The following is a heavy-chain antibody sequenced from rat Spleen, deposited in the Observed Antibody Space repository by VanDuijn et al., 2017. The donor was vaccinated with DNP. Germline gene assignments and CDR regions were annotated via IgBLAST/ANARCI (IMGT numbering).Heavy chain of an antibody. CDR2: IIYDGSST. J-gene: IGHJ4*01. CDR3: ARHRTIMPYYYAMDA. D-gene: IGHD1-12*01. CDR1: GFTFSNYG. V-gene: IGHV5-29*01. Sequence: EVQLVESGGGLVQPGRSLKLSCAASGFTFSNYGMHWIRQAQTKGLEWVATIIYDGSSTYYRDSVNGRFTVSRDNTKSSLYLQMDSLRSEDTATYYCARHRTIMPYYYAMDAWGQGASVTVSS.